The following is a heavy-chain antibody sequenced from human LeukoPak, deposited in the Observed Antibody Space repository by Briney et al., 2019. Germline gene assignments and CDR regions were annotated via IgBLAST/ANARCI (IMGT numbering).Heavy chain of an antibody. CDR2: INRKHGST. V-gene: IGHV3-20*01. Sequence: PSGGSLRLSCAVSGFRVSDYYMSWVRQVPGKGLEWVAGINRKHGSTGYADSVRGRFTISRDNAKNSLYLQMESLRAEDTALYHCARGDGGDYWGQGTLVTVSS. CDR3: ARGDGGDY. D-gene: IGHD3-16*01. CDR1: GFRVSDYY. J-gene: IGHJ4*02.